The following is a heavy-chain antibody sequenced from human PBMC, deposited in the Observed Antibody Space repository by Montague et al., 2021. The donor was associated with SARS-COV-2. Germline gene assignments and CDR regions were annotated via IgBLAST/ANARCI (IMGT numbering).Heavy chain of an antibody. D-gene: IGHD6-25*01. Sequence: SETLSLTCSVSGGSISNYFWSWIRQTPGKGLEWIGYIYNGGSIDYNPSLKSRVTISVDTSKNQFSVKLSSVTAADTAVYYRAQNSGGAFYYPMDVWGQGITVTVSS. V-gene: IGHV4-59*01. CDR2: IYNGGSI. CDR3: AQNSGGAFYYPMDV. J-gene: IGHJ6*02. CDR1: GGSISNYF.